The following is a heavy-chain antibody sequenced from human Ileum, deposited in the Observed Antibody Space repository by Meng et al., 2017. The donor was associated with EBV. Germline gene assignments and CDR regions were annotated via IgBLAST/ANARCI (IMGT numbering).Heavy chain of an antibody. CDR3: ASGRDYAWHS. J-gene: IGHJ4*02. D-gene: IGHD4-17*01. CDR2: IYHSGRP. CDR1: DDSISSNNW. Sequence: VVLRASRPSLLKPWGPLSRLCACSDDSISSNNWWSWVRHPPGKGLDWIGEIYHSGRPTYNPSFKSRVTMSVDKSKTQISLNLSSVPAAATAVYYCASGRDYAWHSWGRGTLVTVSS. V-gene: IGHV4-4*02.